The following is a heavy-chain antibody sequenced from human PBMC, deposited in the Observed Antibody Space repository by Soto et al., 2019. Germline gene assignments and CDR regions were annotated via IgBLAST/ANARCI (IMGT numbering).Heavy chain of an antibody. CDR1: GFTFTNYA. D-gene: IGHD3-10*02. CDR3: AKDPNTDYVGAFEF. Sequence: GGSLRLSCAASGFTFTNYAMSWVRQAPGKGPEWVSGILGSGHTTFYADSVKGRFIVSRDNSKNTLSLQMNSLRAEDTAVYYCAKDPNTDYVGAFEFWGHGTMVTVSS. V-gene: IGHV3-23*01. J-gene: IGHJ3*01. CDR2: ILGSGHTT.